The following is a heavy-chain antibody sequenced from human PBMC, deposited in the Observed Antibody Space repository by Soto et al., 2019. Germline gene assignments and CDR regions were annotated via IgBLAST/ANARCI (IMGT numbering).Heavy chain of an antibody. V-gene: IGHV4-39*01. CDR2: IYYSGST. CDR1: GGSISSSSYY. Sequence: SETLSLTCTVSGGSISSSSYYWGWIRQPPGKGLEWIGSIYYSGSTYYNPSLKSRVTISEDTSKNQFSLKLSSVTAADTAVYYCARYGGRIAVAVPFDYGGQGTLVTVSS. CDR3: ARYGGRIAVAVPFDY. D-gene: IGHD6-19*01. J-gene: IGHJ4*02.